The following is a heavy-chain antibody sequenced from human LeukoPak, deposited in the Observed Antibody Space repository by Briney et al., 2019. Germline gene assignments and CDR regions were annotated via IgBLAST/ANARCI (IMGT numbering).Heavy chain of an antibody. CDR1: GFTFSSYA. J-gene: IGHJ6*02. Sequence: PGGSLRLSCAASGFTFSSYAMSWVRQAPGKGLEWVSAISGSGGSTYYADSVKGRFTISGDNSKNTLYLQMNSLRAEDTAVYYCAKASSSSYYYGMDVWGQGTTVTVSS. CDR2: ISGSGGST. CDR3: AKASSSSYYYGMDV. V-gene: IGHV3-23*01. D-gene: IGHD6-13*01.